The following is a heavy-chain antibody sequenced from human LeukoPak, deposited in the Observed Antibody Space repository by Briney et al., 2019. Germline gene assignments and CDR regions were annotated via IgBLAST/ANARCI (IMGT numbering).Heavy chain of an antibody. D-gene: IGHD5-24*01. Sequence: ASVKVSCKVSGYILTELSMHWVRQAPGKGLEWMGGFDPEDGETIYAQKFQGRVTMTEDTSTDTAYMELSSLRSEDTAVYYCARDPGERWLQFYYYYYMDVWGKGTTVTVSS. CDR1: GYILTELS. CDR3: ARDPGERWLQFYYYYYMDV. CDR2: FDPEDGET. V-gene: IGHV1-24*01. J-gene: IGHJ6*03.